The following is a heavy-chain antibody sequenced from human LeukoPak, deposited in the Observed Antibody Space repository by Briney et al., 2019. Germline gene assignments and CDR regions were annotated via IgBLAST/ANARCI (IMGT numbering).Heavy chain of an antibody. J-gene: IGHJ4*02. V-gene: IGHV3-66*01. CDR3: ATTNLHYYDSSGYGYYFDY. Sequence: GGSLRLSRAASGFTVSSNYMSWVRQAPGKGLEWVSVIYSGGSTYYADSVKGRFTISRDNSKNTLYLQMNSLRAEDTAVYYCATTNLHYYDSSGYGYYFDYWGQGTLVTVSS. CDR2: IYSGGST. D-gene: IGHD3-22*01. CDR1: GFTVSSNY.